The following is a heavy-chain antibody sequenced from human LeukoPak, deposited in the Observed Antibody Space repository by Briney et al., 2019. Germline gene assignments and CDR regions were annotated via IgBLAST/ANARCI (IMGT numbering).Heavy chain of an antibody. D-gene: IGHD1-26*01. V-gene: IGHV4-39*07. Sequence: PSETLSLTCTVSGGSISSSSYYWGWIRQPPGKGLEWIGSIYYSGSTYYNPSLKSRVTISVDTSKNQFSLKLSSVTAADTAVYYCARVLIDSGTINFDYWGQGTLVTVSS. J-gene: IGHJ4*02. CDR3: ARVLIDSGTINFDY. CDR2: IYYSGST. CDR1: GGSISSSSYY.